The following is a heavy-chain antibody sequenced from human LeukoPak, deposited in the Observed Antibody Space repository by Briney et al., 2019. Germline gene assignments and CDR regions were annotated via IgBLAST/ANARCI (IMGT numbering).Heavy chain of an antibody. Sequence: PGGSLRLSCAVSVFTFSSYAMRWVRHAPGKGREWVSAISGSGGSTYYADSVRGRFTISRDNSKNTLYLKMNSLRAEDTAVYYCALQWQQLVHEYFQHWGQGTLVTVSS. V-gene: IGHV3-23*01. CDR3: ALQWQQLVHEYFQH. CDR2: ISGSGGST. CDR1: VFTFSSYA. D-gene: IGHD6-13*01. J-gene: IGHJ1*01.